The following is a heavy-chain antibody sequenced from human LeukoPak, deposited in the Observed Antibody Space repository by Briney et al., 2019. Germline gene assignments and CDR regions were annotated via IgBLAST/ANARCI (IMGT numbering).Heavy chain of an antibody. V-gene: IGHV3-43D*03. Sequence: PGGSLRLSCAASGFTFDDYAMHWVRQAPGKGLEWVSLISWDGGSTYYADSVKGRFTISRDNSKNSLYLQMNSLRAEDTALYYCAKEEYSGSSWHTFAIWGQGTMVAVSS. J-gene: IGHJ3*02. CDR2: ISWDGGST. D-gene: IGHD1-26*01. CDR3: AKEEYSGSSWHTFAI. CDR1: GFTFDDYA.